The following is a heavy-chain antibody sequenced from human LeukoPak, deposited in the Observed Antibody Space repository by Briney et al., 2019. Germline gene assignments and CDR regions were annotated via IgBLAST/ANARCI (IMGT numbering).Heavy chain of an antibody. CDR3: AAVRTSPQAFYDDTASRNPFDY. D-gene: IGHD5-18*01. V-gene: IGHV1-24*01. J-gene: IGHJ4*02. CDR1: GHTLTQLS. CDR2: SHPEDGGP. Sequence: ASVKVSCKVSGHTLTQLSIHWVRQAPGKGLEWMGESHPEDGGPNLAQNFQDRISMTEDTSIDTAYLALTSLTSDDTAVHFWAAVRTSPQAFYDDTASRNPFDYWGQGTLLTVSS.